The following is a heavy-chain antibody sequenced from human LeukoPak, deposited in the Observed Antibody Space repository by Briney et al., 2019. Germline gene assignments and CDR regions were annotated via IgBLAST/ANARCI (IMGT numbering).Heavy chain of an antibody. Sequence: SETLSLTGSVSGVSISTYYWIWIRQPPVQGLEWLEIFSYSGSTKYNPSLKSRVTMSVDTSKNQFSLKLSSVTAADTAVYYCARMYSGTSYYFDYWGRGTLVTVSS. CDR3: ARMYSGTSYYFDY. D-gene: IGHD1-26*01. J-gene: IGHJ4*02. CDR1: GVSISTYY. V-gene: IGHV4-59*01. CDR2: FSYSGST.